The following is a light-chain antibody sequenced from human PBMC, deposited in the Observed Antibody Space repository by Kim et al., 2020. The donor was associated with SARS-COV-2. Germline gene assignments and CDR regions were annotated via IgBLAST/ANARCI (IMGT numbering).Light chain of an antibody. V-gene: IGLV2-14*03. Sequence: QSALTQPASMSGSPGQSITISCTGTSNDIGLYNYVSWYQLHPGTAPKLLIYDVTKRPSGVSDRFAGSKSGNTASLSISGLQTEDESEYFCASYTSSNSLVFGGGTQLTV. J-gene: IGLJ3*02. CDR1: SNDIGLYNY. CDR3: ASYTSSNSLV. CDR2: DVT.